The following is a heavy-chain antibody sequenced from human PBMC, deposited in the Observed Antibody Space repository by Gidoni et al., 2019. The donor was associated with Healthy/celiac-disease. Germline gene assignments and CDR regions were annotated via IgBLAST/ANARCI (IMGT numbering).Heavy chain of an antibody. D-gene: IGHD2-21*02. CDR2: IIPIFGTA. CDR3: ARDNNCGGDCYSSWYFDL. V-gene: IGHV1-69*01. J-gene: IGHJ2*01. CDR1: GGTFSSYA. Sequence: QVQLVQSGAEVKKPGSSLKVSCKASGGTFSSYAISWVRQAPGQGLEWMGGIIPIFGTANYAQKFQGRVTITADESTSTAYMELSSLRSEDTAVYYCARDNNCGGDCYSSWYFDLWGRGTLVTVSS.